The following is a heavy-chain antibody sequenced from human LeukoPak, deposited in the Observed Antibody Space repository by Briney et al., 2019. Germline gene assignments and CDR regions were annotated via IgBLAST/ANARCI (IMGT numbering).Heavy chain of an antibody. V-gene: IGHV3-23*01. J-gene: IGHJ4*02. CDR3: AKDQWELLSFDY. CDR2: ISGSGGST. Sequence: GSLSLSCAASGFPFISYAMSWVRQAPGKGLEGVSAISGSGGSTYYADSVKGRFTISRDNSKTTLYLQMNSLRAEDTAVYYCAKDQWELLSFDYWGQGTLVTVSS. CDR1: GFPFISYA. D-gene: IGHD1-26*01.